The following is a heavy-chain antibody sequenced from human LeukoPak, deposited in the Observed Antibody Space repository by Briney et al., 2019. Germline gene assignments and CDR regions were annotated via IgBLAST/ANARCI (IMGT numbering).Heavy chain of an antibody. CDR1: GFTVSSNY. CDR3: VKMDYSDTRKWVN. Sequence: PGGSLRLSCAASGFTVSSNYMSWVRQAPGKGLEWVSVIYSGGSTYYADSVKGRFTISRDNSKNTLYLQMNSLRPEDTALYYCVKMDYSDTRKWVNWGQGTLVTVSS. D-gene: IGHD3-22*01. CDR2: IYSGGST. J-gene: IGHJ4*02. V-gene: IGHV3-53*05.